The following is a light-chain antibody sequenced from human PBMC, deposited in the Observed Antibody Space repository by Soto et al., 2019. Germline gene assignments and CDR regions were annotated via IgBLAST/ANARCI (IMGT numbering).Light chain of an antibody. CDR2: EVS. J-gene: IGLJ1*01. CDR3: NPYTTCSPYV. Sequence: QSVLTQPASVSGSPGQSITISCTGTSSDIGYYNYVSWFQHHPGTAPKLMIYEVSNRPSGVSNRFSGSKSGNTASLTISGLRAEDDADYYCNPYTTCSPYVFCTGT. V-gene: IGLV2-14*01. CDR1: SSDIGYYNY.